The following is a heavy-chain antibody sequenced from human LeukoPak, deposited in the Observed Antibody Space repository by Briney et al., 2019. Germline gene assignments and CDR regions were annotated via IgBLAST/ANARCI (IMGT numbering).Heavy chain of an antibody. CDR1: GGSISSYY. D-gene: IGHD4-11*01. J-gene: IGHJ6*03. Sequence: SETLSLTCTVSGGSISSYYWSWIRQPAGKGLEWIGRIYTSGSTNYNPSLKSRVTMSVGTSKNQFSLKLSSVTAADTAVYYCARNRGSTVITDHYYYYYMDVWGKGTTVTVSS. V-gene: IGHV4-4*07. CDR2: IYTSGST. CDR3: ARNRGSTVITDHYYYYYMDV.